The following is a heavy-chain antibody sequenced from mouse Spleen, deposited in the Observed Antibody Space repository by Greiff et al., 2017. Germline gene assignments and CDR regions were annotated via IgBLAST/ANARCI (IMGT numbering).Heavy chain of an antibody. CDR1: GYSFTGYY. J-gene: IGHJ2*01. Sequence: EVQLQQSGPELVKPGASVKISCKASGYSFTGYYMNWVKQSPEKSLEWIGEINPSTGGTTYNQKFKAKATLTVDKSSSTAYMQLKSLTSEDSAVYYWARLRNGNYFDYWGQGTTLTVSS. CDR3: ARLRNGNYFDY. D-gene: IGHD2-1*01. V-gene: IGHV1-42*01. CDR2: INPSTGGT.